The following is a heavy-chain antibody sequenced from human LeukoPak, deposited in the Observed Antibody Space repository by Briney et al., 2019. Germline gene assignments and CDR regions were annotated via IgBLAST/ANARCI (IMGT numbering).Heavy chain of an antibody. J-gene: IGHJ4*02. V-gene: IGHV3-30*04. CDR3: ASPAAGTSGFDY. CDR1: GFTFSSYA. Sequence: GGPLRLSCAASGFTFSSYAMHWVRQAPGKGLEWVAVISYDGSNKYYADSVKGRFTISRDNSKNTLYLQMNSLRAEDTAVYYCASPAAGTSGFDYWGQGTLVTVSS. D-gene: IGHD6-13*01. CDR2: ISYDGSNK.